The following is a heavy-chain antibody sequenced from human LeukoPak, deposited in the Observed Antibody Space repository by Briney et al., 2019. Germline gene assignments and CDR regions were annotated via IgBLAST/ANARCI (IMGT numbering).Heavy chain of an antibody. D-gene: IGHD3-10*01. J-gene: IGHJ4*02. CDR1: GGSISSYY. V-gene: IGHV4-59*01. CDR2: IYYSGNT. CDR3: ARRYGSGSSGTFDY. Sequence: ETLSLTCTVSGGSISSYYWSWIRQPPGKGLEWIAYIYYSGNTNYNPSLKSRVTISVDTSKNQFSLKLSSVTAADTAVYYCARRYGSGSSGTFDYWGQGTLVTVSS.